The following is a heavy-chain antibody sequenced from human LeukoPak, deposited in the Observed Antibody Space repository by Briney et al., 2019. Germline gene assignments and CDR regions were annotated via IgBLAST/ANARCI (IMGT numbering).Heavy chain of an antibody. CDR3: AKRGFIAGNPTDFDY. CDR2: IKSKTDGGPT. CDR1: GFTFSNAW. Sequence: PGGSLRLSCAASGFTFSNAWMSWVRQDPGKGLEWVGRIKSKTDGGPTDYAAPVKGRFTISRDGSKNTLYLQMNSLRAEDTAVYYCAKRGFIAGNPTDFDYWGQGTLVTVSS. D-gene: IGHD6-13*01. J-gene: IGHJ4*02. V-gene: IGHV3-15*01.